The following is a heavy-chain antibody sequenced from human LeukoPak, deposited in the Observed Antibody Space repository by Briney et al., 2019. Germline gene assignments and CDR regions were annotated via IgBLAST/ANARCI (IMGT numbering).Heavy chain of an antibody. D-gene: IGHD3-10*01. CDR2: IIPILGIA. CDR3: ARDVVSYYGSGSYFPF. J-gene: IGHJ4*02. V-gene: IGHV1-69*04. Sequence: ASVKVSCKASGGTFSSYAISWVRQAPRQGLEWMGRIIPILGIANYAQKFQGRVTITADKSTSTAYMELSSLRSEDTAVYYCARDVVSYYGSGSYFPFWGRGTLVTVSS. CDR1: GGTFSSYA.